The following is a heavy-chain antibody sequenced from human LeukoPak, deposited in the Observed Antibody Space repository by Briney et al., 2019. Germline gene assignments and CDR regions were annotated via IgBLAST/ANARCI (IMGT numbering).Heavy chain of an antibody. Sequence: PGGSLRLSCAASGFTFSILAMTWVRQAPGEGLEWVSTISAAGGGTHYADSVKGRFTISRDNSRDTLYLQMNSLRAEDTAIYFCAKRLGLTGFDYWGQGTLVTVSS. V-gene: IGHV3-23*01. D-gene: IGHD3-16*01. CDR3: AKRLGLTGFDY. CDR1: GFTFSILA. CDR2: ISAAGGGT. J-gene: IGHJ4*02.